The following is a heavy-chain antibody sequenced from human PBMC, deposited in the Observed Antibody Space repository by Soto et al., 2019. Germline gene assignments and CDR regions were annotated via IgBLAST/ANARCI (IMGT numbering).Heavy chain of an antibody. D-gene: IGHD6-19*01. V-gene: IGHV3-23*01. CDR3: AKGRRTSGWLLDY. CDR2: IGGSGIST. CDR1: GFTFGSST. J-gene: IGHJ4*02. Sequence: EVQLLESGGGLVQPGGSLRLSCAASGFTFGSSTMSWVLQALGKGLEWVAGIGGSGISTYYADSVKGRFTISRDNSKNTLYVQMHTLRAEDTAIYYCAKGRRTSGWLLDYWGQGTLVTVSS.